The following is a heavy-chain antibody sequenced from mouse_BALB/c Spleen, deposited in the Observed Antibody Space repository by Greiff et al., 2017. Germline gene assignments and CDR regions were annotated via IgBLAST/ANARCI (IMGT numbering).Heavy chain of an antibody. V-gene: IGHV1-80*01. Sequence: QVQLQQSGAELVRPGSSVKISCKASGYAFSSYWMNWVKQRPGQGLEWIGLIYPGDGDTNYNGKFKGKATLTADKSSSTAYMQLSSLTSEDSAVYFCARDPDWYFDVWGAGTTVTVAA. CDR1: GYAFSSYW. CDR3: ARDPDWYFDV. J-gene: IGHJ1*01. CDR2: IYPGDGDT.